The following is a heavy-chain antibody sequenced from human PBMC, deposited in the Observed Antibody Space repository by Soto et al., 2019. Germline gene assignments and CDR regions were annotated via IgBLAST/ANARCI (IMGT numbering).Heavy chain of an antibody. CDR3: TTEKRELLLKDYYYGMDV. D-gene: IGHD1-7*01. Sequence: GGSLRLSCAASGFTFSNAWMNWVRQAPGKGLEWVGRIKSKTDGGTTDYAAPVKGRFTISRDDSKNTLYLQMNSLKTEDTAVYYCTTEKRELLLKDYYYGMDVWGQGTTVTVSS. CDR2: IKSKTDGGTT. J-gene: IGHJ6*02. V-gene: IGHV3-15*07. CDR1: GFTFSNAW.